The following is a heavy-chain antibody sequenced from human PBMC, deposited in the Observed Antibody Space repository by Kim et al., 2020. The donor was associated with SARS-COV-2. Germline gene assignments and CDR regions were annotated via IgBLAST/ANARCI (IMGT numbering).Heavy chain of an antibody. D-gene: IGHD3-10*01. V-gene: IGHV1-46*01. J-gene: IGHJ6*02. CDR3: ARGGRGDHGMDV. Sequence: SYAQKFQGRVTMTRDTSTSTVYMELSSLRSEDTAVYYCARGGRGDHGMDVWGQGTTVTVSS.